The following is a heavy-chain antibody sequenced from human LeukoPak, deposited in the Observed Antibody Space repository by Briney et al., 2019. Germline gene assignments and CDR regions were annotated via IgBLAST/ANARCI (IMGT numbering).Heavy chain of an antibody. CDR2: ISSRSSNI. D-gene: IGHD3-9*01. V-gene: IGHV3-21*04. CDR3: ARALYYDILTGYQTHTYYFDY. Sequence: GGSLRLSCSASGVTFSGYTMNWVRQAPGKGLEWVSSISSRSSNIYYADSVKGQFTISRDNAKNSLYLQMNSLRAEDTAVYYCARALYYDILTGYQTHTYYFDYWGLGTLVTVSS. J-gene: IGHJ4*01. CDR1: GVTFSGYT.